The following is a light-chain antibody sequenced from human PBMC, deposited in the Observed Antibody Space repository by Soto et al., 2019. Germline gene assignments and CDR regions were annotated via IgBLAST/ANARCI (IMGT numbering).Light chain of an antibody. CDR3: QSYDSSLSGWV. CDR2: GNS. V-gene: IGLV1-40*01. Sequence: QSVLTQPPSVSGATGQRVTISCTGGSSNIGAGYDVHWYQQLPGTAPKLLIYGNSNRPSGVPDRFSGSKSGTSASLAITGLQAEDEADYYCQSYDSSLSGWVFGGGTKLTVL. CDR1: SSNIGAGYD. J-gene: IGLJ3*02.